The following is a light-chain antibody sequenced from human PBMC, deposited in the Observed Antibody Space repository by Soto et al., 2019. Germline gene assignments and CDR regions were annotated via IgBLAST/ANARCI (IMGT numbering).Light chain of an antibody. CDR1: SSDVGAYGS. V-gene: IGLV2-14*01. CDR3: TSYTTTGTYV. CDR2: EVN. J-gene: IGLJ1*01. Sequence: QSALTQPASVSGSPGQSITISCTGTSSDVGAYGSVSWYQQHPGKAPKLMIYEVNDRPSGVSNRFSGSKSGNTASLPISGLQADVEADYYCTSYTTTGTYVFGTGTKLTVL.